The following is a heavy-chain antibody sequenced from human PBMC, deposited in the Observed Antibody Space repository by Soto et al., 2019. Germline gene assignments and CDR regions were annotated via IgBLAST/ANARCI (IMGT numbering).Heavy chain of an antibody. CDR1: GFTFSSHW. J-gene: IGHJ4*02. CDR2: IYTDGSRA. CDR3: ARGGQNYYNFDD. D-gene: IGHD1-26*01. Sequence: EVQLVESGGGLVQPGGSLRFSCDASGFTFSSHWRHWVRQPPGKGLVWVSRIYTDGSRADYADSVKGRFTISSDNAKNTVYLQVNSLGAEDTAVSFCARGGQNYYNFDDWVQGTLVTVSS. V-gene: IGHV3-74*01.